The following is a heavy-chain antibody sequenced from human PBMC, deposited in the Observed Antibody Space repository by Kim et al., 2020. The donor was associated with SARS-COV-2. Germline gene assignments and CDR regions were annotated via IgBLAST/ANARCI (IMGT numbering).Heavy chain of an antibody. V-gene: IGHV3-13*01. J-gene: IGHJ6*02. CDR3: SRGNKPNYYYYGVDV. Sequence: GGSLRLSCAASGFTFSSYDMYWVRQATGKGLELISTIGTAGDTYYPDSVKGRFTISRENAKNSLYLQMNSLRAGDTAVYYCSRGNKPNYYYYGVDVWGQG. CDR1: GFTFSSYD. CDR2: IGTAGDT.